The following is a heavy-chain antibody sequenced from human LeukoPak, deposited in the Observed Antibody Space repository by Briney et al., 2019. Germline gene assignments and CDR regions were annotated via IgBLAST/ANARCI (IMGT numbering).Heavy chain of an antibody. V-gene: IGHV3-7*01. CDR2: IKQDGSEK. CDR1: GFTFSSYW. Sequence: GGSLRLSCAASGFTFSSYWMSWVRQAPGKGLKWVANIKQDGSEKYYVDSVKGRFTISRDNAKNSLYLQMNSLRAEDTAVYYCARDRGEMASDYWGQGTLVTVSS. CDR3: ARDRGEMASDY. J-gene: IGHJ4*02. D-gene: IGHD5-24*01.